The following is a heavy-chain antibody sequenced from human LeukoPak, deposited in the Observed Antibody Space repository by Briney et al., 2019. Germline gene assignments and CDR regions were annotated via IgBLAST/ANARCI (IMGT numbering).Heavy chain of an antibody. CDR1: GGSISGYY. D-gene: IGHD1-26*01. J-gene: IGHJ4*02. CDR3: ARQDSKVGAYTGPYHFDY. Sequence: SETLSLTCTVSGGSISGYYWNWIRQPAGKGLEWIGRIYTSGSTHDNPSLKSRVTMSVDTSKNQVSLKVSSVTAADTAVYYCARQDSKVGAYTGPYHFDYWGQGTLVTISS. V-gene: IGHV4-4*07. CDR2: IYTSGST.